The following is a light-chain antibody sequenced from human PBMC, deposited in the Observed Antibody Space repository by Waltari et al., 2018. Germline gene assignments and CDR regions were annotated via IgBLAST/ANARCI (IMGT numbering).Light chain of an antibody. Sequence: QSALTQPAPVSGSPGQSITTSCTGTTRDVGAYKYLSWYQHHPSKAPKLIIYGVSNRPSGVSNRFSGSKSGNTASLTISGLQADDEAEYYCSSYTTTNTAYVFGTGTKVTVL. J-gene: IGLJ1*01. CDR2: GVS. V-gene: IGLV2-14*03. CDR1: TRDVGAYKY. CDR3: SSYTTTNTAYV.